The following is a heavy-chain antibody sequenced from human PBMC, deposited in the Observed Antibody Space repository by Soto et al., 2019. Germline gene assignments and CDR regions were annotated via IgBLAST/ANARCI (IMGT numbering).Heavy chain of an antibody. CDR2: ISGSGGST. Sequence: GSLRLSCAASGFTFDTYAMSWVRQAPGKGLEWVSSISGSGGSTYFADSVMGRFTISRDNSKNTLFLQMNSLRAEDTAVYYCAKGIIGTTGLDYWGQGTLVTVSS. CDR1: GFTFDTYA. J-gene: IGHJ4*02. CDR3: AKGIIGTTGLDY. V-gene: IGHV3-23*01. D-gene: IGHD1-1*01.